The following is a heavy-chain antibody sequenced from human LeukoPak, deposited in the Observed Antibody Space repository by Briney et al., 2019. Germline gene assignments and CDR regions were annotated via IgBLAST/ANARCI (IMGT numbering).Heavy chain of an antibody. Sequence: PGGSLTLSXAPAGFTFSTYAMAWVGQAPGEGREWVSYISARGGSTYYADSVKGRFTISRDNSKHTLYLQLNSLRAEDTAIYFCAKGTDSSGRPRGGFDYWGQGTLVTVSS. D-gene: IGHD3-22*01. CDR2: ISARGGST. CDR3: AKGTDSSGRPRGGFDY. V-gene: IGHV3-23*01. J-gene: IGHJ4*02. CDR1: GFTFSTYA.